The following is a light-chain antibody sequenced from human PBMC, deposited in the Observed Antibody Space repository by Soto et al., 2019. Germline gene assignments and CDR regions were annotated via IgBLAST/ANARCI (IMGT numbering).Light chain of an antibody. J-gene: IGLJ1*01. V-gene: IGLV2-14*02. Sequence: QSALTQPASVSGSPGQSITISCTGTSSNVGSYKLVSWYQQHPGKAPKLMIFEVNKRPSGVSNRFSGSKSGYTASLTISGLQAEDEADYYCNSQRSSGTRVFGTGTKLTVL. CDR1: SSNVGSYKL. CDR3: NSQRSSGTRV. CDR2: EVN.